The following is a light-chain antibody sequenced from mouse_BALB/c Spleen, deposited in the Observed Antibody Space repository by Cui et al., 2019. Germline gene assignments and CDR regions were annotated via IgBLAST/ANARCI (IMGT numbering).Light chain of an antibody. V-gene: IGKV12-41*01. CDR2: NAK. Sequence: DIQMTQSPAPLSASVGETVTITCRESGKIHNYLARYQQKQGKSPQLLVYNAKTLADGVPSRFSGSGSGTQYSLKINSLQPEDFGSYYCQHFLSTPYTFGGGTKLEIK. CDR1: GKIHNY. J-gene: IGKJ2*01. CDR3: QHFLSTPYT.